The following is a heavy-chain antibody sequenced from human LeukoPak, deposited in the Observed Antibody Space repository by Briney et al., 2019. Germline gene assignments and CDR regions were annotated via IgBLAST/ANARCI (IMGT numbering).Heavy chain of an antibody. CDR3: AGQWLAKVWFDP. CDR2: ISSTSSYI. J-gene: IGHJ5*02. V-gene: IGHV3-21*01. Sequence: GGSLRLSCAASGFTFSSYSMNWVRQAPGKGLEWVSSISSTSSYIYYADSVKGRFTISRDNAKNSLYLQMNSLRAEDTAVYYCAGQWLAKVWFDPWGQGTLVTISS. CDR1: GFTFSSYS. D-gene: IGHD6-19*01.